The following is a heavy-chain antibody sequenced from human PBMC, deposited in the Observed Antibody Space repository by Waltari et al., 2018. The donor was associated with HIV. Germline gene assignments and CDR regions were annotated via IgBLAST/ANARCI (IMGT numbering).Heavy chain of an antibody. D-gene: IGHD3-3*01. V-gene: IGHV4-38-2*01. CDR1: GYPITSGYH. CDR2: IFHSGSA. Sequence: QVQLQESGPGLVKPSETLSLTCGVSGYPITSGYHWGWIRQPPGMGLEWIGSIFHSGSAYYNPPLRIRVTISVDTSKNQFSLKLNSVTAADTAVYFCARSEGAQTATIFDRWGQGTLVTVSS. J-gene: IGHJ4*02. CDR3: ARSEGAQTATIFDR.